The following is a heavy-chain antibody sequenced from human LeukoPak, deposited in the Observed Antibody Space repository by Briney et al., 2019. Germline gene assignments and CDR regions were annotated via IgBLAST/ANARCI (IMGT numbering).Heavy chain of an antibody. V-gene: IGHV3-15*01. J-gene: IGHJ4*02. CDR3: TTVDFWSGSDY. CDR2: IKSKTDGGTT. Sequence: KPGGSLSLSCAASGFTFSNAWMRWVRQAPGQGLEWVGRIKSKTDGGTTDYAAPVKGRFTISRDDSKNTLYLQMNSLKTEDTAVYYCTTVDFWSGSDYWGQGSLVTVSS. D-gene: IGHD3-3*01. CDR1: GFTFSNAW.